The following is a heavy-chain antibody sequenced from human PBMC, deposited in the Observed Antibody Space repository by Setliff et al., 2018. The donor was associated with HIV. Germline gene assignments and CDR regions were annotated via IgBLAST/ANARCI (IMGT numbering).Heavy chain of an antibody. CDR1: GGSFSGFY. CDR3: ARYSPRGYTLTGPY. J-gene: IGHJ4*02. Sequence: SETLSLTCAVYGGSFSGFYWNWIRQAPGKGLEWIGEINHSGSTNYNPSLKSRVTISVDTSKNQFSLKLSSVTAADTAVYYCARYSPRGYTLTGPYWGQGTLVT. V-gene: IGHV4-34*01. D-gene: IGHD6-25*01. CDR2: INHSGST.